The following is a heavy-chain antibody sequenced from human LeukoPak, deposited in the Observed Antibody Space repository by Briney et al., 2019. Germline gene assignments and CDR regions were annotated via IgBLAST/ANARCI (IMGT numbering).Heavy chain of an antibody. J-gene: IGHJ4*02. V-gene: IGHV4-31*03. CDR1: GGSISSGGYY. Sequence: SETLSLTCSVSGGSISSGGYYWSWIRQHPGKGLEWIGYIYYSGSTYYNPFLKSRVTISVDTSTNQFSLKLSSVTAADTAVYYCARVLGGAFDYWGQGTLVTVSS. CDR2: IYYSGST. D-gene: IGHD3-16*01. CDR3: ARVLGGAFDY.